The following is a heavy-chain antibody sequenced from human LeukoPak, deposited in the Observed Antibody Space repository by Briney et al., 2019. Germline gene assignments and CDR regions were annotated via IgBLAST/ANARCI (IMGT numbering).Heavy chain of an antibody. CDR1: GFTVSSNY. J-gene: IGHJ4*02. CDR3: AKRMGPSIAATDLDY. Sequence: GGSLRLSCAASGFTVSSNYMSWVRQAPGEGLEWVAVISYDGINKNYADSVKGRFTISRDNSKNTLYLQMNSLRADDTAVYYCAKRMGPSIAATDLDYWGQGTLVTVSS. V-gene: IGHV3-30*18. CDR2: ISYDGINK. D-gene: IGHD6-13*01.